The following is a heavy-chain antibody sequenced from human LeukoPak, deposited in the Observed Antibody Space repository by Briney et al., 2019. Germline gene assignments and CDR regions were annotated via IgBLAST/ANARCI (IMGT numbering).Heavy chain of an antibody. CDR1: GFTFSSYA. CDR2: ISGSGGST. J-gene: IGHJ4*02. CDR3: AKRVRFLEWLLYTTSRALFDY. D-gene: IGHD3-3*01. Sequence: PGGSLRLSCAASGFTFSSYAMSWVRQAPGKGLEWVSAISGSGGSTYYADSVKGRFTISRDNSKNTLYLQMNSLRAEDTAVYYCAKRVRFLEWLLYTTSRALFDYWGQGTLVTVSS. V-gene: IGHV3-23*01.